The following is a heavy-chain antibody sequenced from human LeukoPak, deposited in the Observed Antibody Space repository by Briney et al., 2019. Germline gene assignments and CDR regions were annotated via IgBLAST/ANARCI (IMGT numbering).Heavy chain of an antibody. Sequence: SETLSLTCTVSGGSISSYYWSWIRQPPGKGLEWIGYIYTSGSTNYNPSLKSRVTMSVDTSKNQFSLKLSSVTAADTAVYYCARDRGASYYYDSSGYSPGYGMDVWGQGTTVTVSS. CDR3: ARDRGASYYYDSSGYSPGYGMDV. D-gene: IGHD3-22*01. CDR1: GGSISSYY. V-gene: IGHV4-4*09. J-gene: IGHJ6*02. CDR2: IYTSGST.